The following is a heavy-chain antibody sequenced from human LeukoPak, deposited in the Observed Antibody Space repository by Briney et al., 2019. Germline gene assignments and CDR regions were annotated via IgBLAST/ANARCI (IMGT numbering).Heavy chain of an antibody. D-gene: IGHD4-17*01. CDR1: GFTFGSYA. V-gene: IGHV3-23*01. CDR2: ISGSGGST. CDR3: AKDVPNGDYAGDAFDI. Sequence: GGSLRLSCAASGFTFGSYAMSWVRQAPGKGLEWVSAISGSGGSTYYADSVKGRFTISRDNSKNTLYLQMNSLRAEDTAVYYCAKDVPNGDYAGDAFDIWGQGTMVTVSS. J-gene: IGHJ3*02.